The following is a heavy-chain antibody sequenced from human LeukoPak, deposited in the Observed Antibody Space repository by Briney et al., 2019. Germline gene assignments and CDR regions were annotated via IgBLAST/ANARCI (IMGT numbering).Heavy chain of an antibody. CDR1: GFTFSSHW. D-gene: IGHD4-17*01. Sequence: GGSLRLSCAASGFTFSSHWMHWVRQAPGKGLVWVSRINSDGSSTSYADSVKGRFTISRDNAKNTLYLQMNSLRAEDTAVYYCARDGDYLHWYFDLWGRGTLVTVSS. CDR2: INSDGSST. CDR3: ARDGDYLHWYFDL. J-gene: IGHJ2*01. V-gene: IGHV3-74*01.